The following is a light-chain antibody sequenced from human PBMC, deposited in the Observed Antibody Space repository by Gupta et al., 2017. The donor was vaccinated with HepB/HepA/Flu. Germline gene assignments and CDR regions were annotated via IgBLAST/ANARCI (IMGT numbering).Light chain of an antibody. V-gene: IGKV1-9*01. CDR2: DAS. CDR1: QGINNY. CDR3: QQLQSYPVT. J-gene: IGKJ5*01. Sequence: DIQLTQSPSFLSASVGDRVTITCRASQGINNYLAWYQQKPGKGPKLLIYDASTLQSGVPSRFSGSGSGTEFTLTISSLQPEDFATYYCQQLQSYPVTFGQGTPLEIK.